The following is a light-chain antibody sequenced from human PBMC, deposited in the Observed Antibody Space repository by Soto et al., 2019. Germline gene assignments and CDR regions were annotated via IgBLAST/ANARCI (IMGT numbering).Light chain of an antibody. J-gene: IGKJ1*01. Sequence: DIQMTQSPSSLSASVGDRVTITCRASQSISSYLNWYQQKPGKAPKVLIYDASSLRSGVPSRFSGSGSGTHFTLTISSLQPEDFATYYCQESYSTSTWTFGQGTKVEIK. V-gene: IGKV1-39*01. CDR3: QESYSTSTWT. CDR1: QSISSY. CDR2: DAS.